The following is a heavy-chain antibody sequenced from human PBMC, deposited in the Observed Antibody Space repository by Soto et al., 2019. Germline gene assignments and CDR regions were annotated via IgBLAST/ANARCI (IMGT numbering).Heavy chain of an antibody. Sequence: GGSLRLSCAASGFTLSGYAMSWVRQAPGKGLEWVSTISGGGHNTNYADSVKGRFTISRDHYKHPLFLQMNSLSAEDTAVYCCAKNEKYQQLLALVGGQSYYYYYAMDVCGQGTTVTVSS. V-gene: IGHV3-23*01. J-gene: IGHJ6*02. D-gene: IGHD2-2*01. CDR1: GFTLSGYA. CDR2: ISGGGHNT. CDR3: AKNEKYQQLLALVGGQSYYYYYAMDV.